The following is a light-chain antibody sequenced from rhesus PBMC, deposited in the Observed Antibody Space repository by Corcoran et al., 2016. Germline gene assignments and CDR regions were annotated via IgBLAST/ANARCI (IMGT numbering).Light chain of an antibody. Sequence: QAAMTQPPSVSGSPGQSVTISCSGTSRDIGGFDYVSWYQKSPGKAPKLMIYDVTKRPSGVADRFAGSKSGYRASLTITGLQAADEADYYCYSYTGSNTGLFGGGTRLRVL. CDR2: DVT. CDR1: SRDIGGFDY. J-gene: IGLJ3*01. V-gene: IGLV2-23*01. CDR3: YSYTGSNTGL.